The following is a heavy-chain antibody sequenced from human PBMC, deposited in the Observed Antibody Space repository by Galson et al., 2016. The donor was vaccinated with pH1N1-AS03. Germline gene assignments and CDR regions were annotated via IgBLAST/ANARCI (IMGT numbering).Heavy chain of an antibody. D-gene: IGHD1-26*01. J-gene: IGHJ4*02. CDR3: ARHVGGPTTAGGFDQ. CDR1: GGSIGDARYY. Sequence: ETLSPTCAVSGGSIGDARYYLGWIRQPPGKGLEWIGNGFYTGYSHYNPSPQSPVTISVDLSKNQFSLKLTSVSASDTAIYYCARHVGGPTTAGGFDQWGQGTLLPVSS. V-gene: IGHV4-39*01. CDR2: GFYTGYS.